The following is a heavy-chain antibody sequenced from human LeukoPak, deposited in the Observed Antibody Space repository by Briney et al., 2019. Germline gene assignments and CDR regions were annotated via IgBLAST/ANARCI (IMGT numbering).Heavy chain of an antibody. CDR1: GFTFSSYG. CDR3: AKVPNYGSGSYYGY. J-gene: IGHJ4*02. CDR2: IWYDGSNK. V-gene: IGHV3-33*06. Sequence: PGRSLRLSCAASGFTFSSYGMHWVRQAPGKGLEWVAVIWYDGSNKYYADSVKGRFTISRDNSKNTLYLQMNSLRAEDTAVYYCAKVPNYGSGSYYGYWGQGTLVTVSS. D-gene: IGHD3-10*01.